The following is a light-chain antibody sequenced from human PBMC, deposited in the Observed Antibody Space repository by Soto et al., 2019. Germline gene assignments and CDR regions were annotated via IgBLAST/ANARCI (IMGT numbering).Light chain of an antibody. CDR2: DSS. V-gene: IGKV3-11*01. CDR1: QSVSVY. Sequence: EIVLTQSPATLSLSPGERASLSYRASQSVSVYVAWYQQRPGQAPRLLIYDSSNRVPGIPARFSGSGSGTDFTLTINNLEPDDFAVYYCQQRSNWPWTTFGPGTRVEIK. J-gene: IGKJ1*01. CDR3: QQRSNWPWTT.